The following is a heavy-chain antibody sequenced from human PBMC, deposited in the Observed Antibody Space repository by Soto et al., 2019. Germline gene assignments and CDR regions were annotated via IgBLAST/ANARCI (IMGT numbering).Heavy chain of an antibody. V-gene: IGHV3-53*02. Sequence: DVQLVETGGGLIQPGGSLRLSCAASGFIVSRSYMSWVRQAPGKGLEWVSVLYSDGRTYYADSVKGRFTISRDNSKNTLYLQMNSLSAEDTAVHYCARCSGWYGQCYFDCWGQGTLVTVSS. CDR3: ARCSGWYGQCYFDC. D-gene: IGHD6-13*01. CDR1: GFIVSRSY. CDR2: LYSDGRT. J-gene: IGHJ4*02.